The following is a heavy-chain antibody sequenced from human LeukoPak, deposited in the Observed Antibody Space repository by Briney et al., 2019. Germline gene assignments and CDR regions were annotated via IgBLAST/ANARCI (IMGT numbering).Heavy chain of an antibody. CDR1: GFTFSSYA. CDR2: ISGSGGST. CDR3: ARKPTYYYDSSGYSPYYYGMDV. V-gene: IGHV3-23*01. J-gene: IGHJ6*02. Sequence: GGSLRLSCAASGFTFSSYAMSWVRQAPGKGLEWVSAISGSGGSTYYADSVKGRFTISRDNAKNSLYLQMNSLRAEDTAVYYCARKPTYYYDSSGYSPYYYGMDVWGQGTTVTVSS. D-gene: IGHD3-22*01.